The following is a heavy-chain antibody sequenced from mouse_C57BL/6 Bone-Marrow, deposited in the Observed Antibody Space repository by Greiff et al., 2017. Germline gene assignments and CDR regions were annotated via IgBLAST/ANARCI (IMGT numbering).Heavy chain of an antibody. CDR1: GYTFTSYW. Sequence: QVQLQQPGAELVKPGASVKMSCKASGYTFTSYWITWVKQRPGQGLEWIGDIYPGSGSTNYNEKFQSKATLTVDTSSSTAYMQLSSLTSEDSAVYYCAREEHSTMVTNYFDYWGQGTTLTVSS. D-gene: IGHD2-2*01. CDR3: AREEHSTMVTNYFDY. J-gene: IGHJ2*01. CDR2: IYPGSGST. V-gene: IGHV1-55*01.